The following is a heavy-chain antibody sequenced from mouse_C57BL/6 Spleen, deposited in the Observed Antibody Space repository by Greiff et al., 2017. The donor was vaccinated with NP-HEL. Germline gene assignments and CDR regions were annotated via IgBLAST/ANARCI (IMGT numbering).Heavy chain of an antibody. V-gene: IGHV5-4*01. CDR1: GFTFSSYA. J-gene: IGHJ1*03. CDR3: ARDRTTVRGHWYFDV. Sequence: EVQLVESGGGLVKPGGSLKLSCAASGFTFSSYAMSWVRQTPEKRLEWVATISDGGSYTYYPDNVKGRFTISRDNAKNNLYLQMSHLKSEDTAMYYCARDRTTVRGHWYFDVWGTGTTVTVSS. CDR2: ISDGGSYT. D-gene: IGHD1-1*01.